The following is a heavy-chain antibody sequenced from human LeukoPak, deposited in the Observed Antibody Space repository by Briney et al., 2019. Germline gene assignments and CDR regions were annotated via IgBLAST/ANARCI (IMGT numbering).Heavy chain of an antibody. Sequence: SGPTLANPTPTLTLTCTSSGFSLSTSGMRASRIRQPPGKALESLARIDWDYDRFYSTSLKTRLTIPKDTSKNQVVLTMTNRDPVDTATYYCAKSSGWYGVTDYFDYWGQGTLVTVSS. J-gene: IGHJ4*02. CDR3: AKSSGWYGVTDYFDY. V-gene: IGHV2-70*04. D-gene: IGHD6-19*01. CDR1: GFSLSTSGMR. CDR2: IDWDYDR.